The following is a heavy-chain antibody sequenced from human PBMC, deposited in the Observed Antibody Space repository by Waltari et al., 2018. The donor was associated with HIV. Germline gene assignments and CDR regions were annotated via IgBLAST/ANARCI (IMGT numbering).Heavy chain of an antibody. J-gene: IGHJ5*02. D-gene: IGHD3-3*01. CDR3: ARGLFGVGSNWFDP. Sequence: QVQLQESGPGLVKPSETLSLTCTVSGGSFNSYHWSWIRQPPGKGLEWIRYIYYTGRTNCNPSLKSRVTISVDTSKNQFTLRLRSVTAADTAVYYCARGLFGVGSNWFDPWGQGILVTVSS. CDR2: IYYTGRT. V-gene: IGHV4-59*12. CDR1: GGSFNSYH.